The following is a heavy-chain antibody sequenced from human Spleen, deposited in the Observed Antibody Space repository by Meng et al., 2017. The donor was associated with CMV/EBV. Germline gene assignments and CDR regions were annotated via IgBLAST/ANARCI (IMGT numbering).Heavy chain of an antibody. V-gene: IGHV3-48*03. CDR3: ARDRYDFWSGYLNYYGMDV. D-gene: IGHD3-3*01. CDR1: GFSFSRYE. CDR2: IGGSGTTI. J-gene: IGHJ6*02. Sequence: GESLKISCSASGFSFSRYEMNWVRQAPGKGLEWVSIIGGSGTTIFYAGSVKGRFTVSRDNPKNTLYLEMTNLRAEDTAVYYCARDRYDFWSGYLNYYGMDVWGQGTTVTVSS.